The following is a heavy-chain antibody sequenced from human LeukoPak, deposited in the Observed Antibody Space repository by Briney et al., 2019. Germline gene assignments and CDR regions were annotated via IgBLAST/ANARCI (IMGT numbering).Heavy chain of an antibody. Sequence: PGGSLRLSCAASGFTFSSYAMHWVRQAPGKGLEWVAVISYDGSNKYYADSVKGRFTISRDNSKNTLYLQMNSLRAEDTAVYYCARETTVIPLPDAFDIWGQGTMVTVSS. CDR1: GFTFSSYA. V-gene: IGHV3-30-3*01. D-gene: IGHD4-17*01. J-gene: IGHJ3*02. CDR2: ISYDGSNK. CDR3: ARETTVIPLPDAFDI.